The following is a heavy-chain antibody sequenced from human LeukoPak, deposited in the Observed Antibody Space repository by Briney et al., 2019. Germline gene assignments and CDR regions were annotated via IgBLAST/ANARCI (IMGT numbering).Heavy chain of an antibody. Sequence: GGSLRLSCAASGFTFDDYAMHWVRQAPGKGLEWVSHISGDGGSTYYADSVKGRFTVSRDNSKNSLYLQMNSLRAEDTALYYCAKTAPVVRYIDWLLFRYYYYCGMDDWGQGTTVTVSS. CDR2: ISGDGGST. J-gene: IGHJ6*02. V-gene: IGHV3-43*02. D-gene: IGHD3-9*01. CDR3: AKTAPVVRYIDWLLFRYYYYCGMDD. CDR1: GFTFDDYA.